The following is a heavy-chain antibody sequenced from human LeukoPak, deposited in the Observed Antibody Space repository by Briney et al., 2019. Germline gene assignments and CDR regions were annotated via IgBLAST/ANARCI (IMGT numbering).Heavy chain of an antibody. CDR1: GYTFTSYG. D-gene: IGHD5-12*01. V-gene: IGHV1-18*01. Sequence: ASVKVSCKASGYTFTSYGISWVRQAPGQGLEWVGWISAYNGNTNYAQKLQGRVTMTTDTSTSTAYMELRSLRSDDTAVYYCARKIVATPAPGNYYYGMDVWGQGTTVTVSS. J-gene: IGHJ6*02. CDR3: ARKIVATPAPGNYYYGMDV. CDR2: ISAYNGNT.